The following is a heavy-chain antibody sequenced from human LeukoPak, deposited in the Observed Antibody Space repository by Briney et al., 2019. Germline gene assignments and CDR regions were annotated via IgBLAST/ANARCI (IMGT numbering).Heavy chain of an antibody. J-gene: IGHJ5*02. CDR3: ARDLAGTTGWFDP. D-gene: IGHD1-7*01. V-gene: IGHV4-59*01. Sequence: SETLSLTCTVSGGSISSYYWSWIRQPPGKGLEWIGYIYYSGSTNYNPSLKSRVTISVDTSKNQFSLKLGSVTAADTAVYYCARDLAGTTGWFDPWGQGTLVTVSS. CDR2: IYYSGST. CDR1: GGSISSYY.